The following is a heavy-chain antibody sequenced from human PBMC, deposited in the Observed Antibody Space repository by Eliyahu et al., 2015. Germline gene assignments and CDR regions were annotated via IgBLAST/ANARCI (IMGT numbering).Heavy chain of an antibody. Sequence: EVQLVESXGDLVXPGGSLXLXXETSGFNFNDYYMSWARQAPGKGLEWVANIKGDGSDPHYVDSVKGRFFISIDNAKKLVYLHLNSLRVEDTAVYYCARDPVTGYWGQGTPVTVST. J-gene: IGHJ4*02. CDR3: ARDPVTGY. V-gene: IGHV3-7*01. CDR1: GFNFNDYY. CDR2: IKGDGSDP. D-gene: IGHD2-21*02.